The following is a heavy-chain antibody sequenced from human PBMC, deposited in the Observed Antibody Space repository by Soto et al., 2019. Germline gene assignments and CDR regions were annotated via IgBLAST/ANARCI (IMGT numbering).Heavy chain of an antibody. CDR1: GGSISSGDYY. Sequence: QVQLQESGPGLVKPSQTLSLTCTVSGGSISSGDYYWSWIRQPPGKGLEWIGYIYYSGSTYYNASLLSRVAMPVYSSKTLFPLNLSFASVADKGLHYRARLGGMFAVYDAFDIWGQGVMVTVSS. D-gene: IGHD3-16*01. CDR3: ARLGGMFAVYDAFDI. CDR2: IYYSGST. V-gene: IGHV4-30-4*01. J-gene: IGHJ3*02.